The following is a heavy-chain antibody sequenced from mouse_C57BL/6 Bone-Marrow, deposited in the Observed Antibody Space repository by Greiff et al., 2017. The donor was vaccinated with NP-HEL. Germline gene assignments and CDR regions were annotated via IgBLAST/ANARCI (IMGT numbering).Heavy chain of an antibody. CDR1: GFSLSTSGMG. J-gene: IGHJ3*01. CDR3: ARSSYYSNYQFAY. V-gene: IGHV8-12*01. Sequence: QVTLKVSGPGILQSSQTLSLTCSFSGFSLSTSGMGVSWIRQPSGKGLEWLAHIYWDDDKRYNPSLKSRLTISKDTSRNQVFLKITSVDTADTATYYCARSSYYSNYQFAYWGQGTLVTVSA. D-gene: IGHD2-5*01. CDR2: IYWDDDK.